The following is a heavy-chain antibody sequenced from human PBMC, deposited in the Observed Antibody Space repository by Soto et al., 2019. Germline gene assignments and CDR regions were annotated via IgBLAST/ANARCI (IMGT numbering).Heavy chain of an antibody. CDR3: ARDLGMAAARPDF. D-gene: IGHD6-6*01. J-gene: IGHJ4*02. CDR1: GFTFSNYA. V-gene: IGHV3-30-3*01. Sequence: QVQLVESGGGVVQPGRSLRLSCAASGFTFSNYAIHWVRQAPGKGLEWVAVISYDGSNKYYAESVKGRFTISRDNSKNTLYLQMNNLTAEDTAVYYCARDLGMAAARPDFWGQGNLVTVSP. CDR2: ISYDGSNK.